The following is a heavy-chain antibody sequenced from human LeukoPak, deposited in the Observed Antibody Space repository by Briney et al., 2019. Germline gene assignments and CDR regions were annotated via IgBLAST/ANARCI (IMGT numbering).Heavy chain of an antibody. CDR2: LWADGNTA. V-gene: IGHV3-33*06. Sequence: GGSLRLSCAASGFTLNNFGMHWVRQVPGNGLEWLAVLWADGNTAHYADSVKGRFTISRDTSEKTLYLQMNSLRSEDTAVYYCVEETAADATFHFDYWGQGTLVTVSS. CDR3: VEETAADATFHFDY. J-gene: IGHJ4*02. CDR1: GFTLNNFG. D-gene: IGHD6-13*01.